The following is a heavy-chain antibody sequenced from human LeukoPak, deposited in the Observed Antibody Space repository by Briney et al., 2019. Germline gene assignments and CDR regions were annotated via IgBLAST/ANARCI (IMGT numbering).Heavy chain of an antibody. D-gene: IGHD3-22*01. CDR3: ATAYRYFYDRVGYFDC. CDR1: GFTFTTSA. J-gene: IGHJ4*02. V-gene: IGHV1-58*02. Sequence: TSVKVSCKASGFTFTTSAMQRVRHARGQRLEWIGWIVVGSGNTNYAQKFQERVTITRDISTSTAYMELSSLRSEDTAVYYCATAYRYFYDRVGYFDCWGQGTLVTVSS. CDR2: IVVGSGNT.